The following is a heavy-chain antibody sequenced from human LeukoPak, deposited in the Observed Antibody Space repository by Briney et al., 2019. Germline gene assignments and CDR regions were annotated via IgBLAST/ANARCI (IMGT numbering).Heavy chain of an antibody. Sequence: SETLSLTCTVSGGSISSYYWSWIRQPAGKGLEWIGRIYTSGSTNYNPSLKSRVTMSVDTSKNQFSLKLSSVTAADTAVYYCATNGYGEIPSGYYYMDVWGKGTTVTISS. CDR3: ATNGYGEIPSGYYYMDV. V-gene: IGHV4-4*07. CDR1: GGSISSYY. CDR2: IYTSGST. J-gene: IGHJ6*03. D-gene: IGHD4-17*01.